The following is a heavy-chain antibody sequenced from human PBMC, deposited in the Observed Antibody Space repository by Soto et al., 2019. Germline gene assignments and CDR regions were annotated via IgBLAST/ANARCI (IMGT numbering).Heavy chain of an antibody. Sequence: EVQLVESGGGLVQPGGSLRLSCAASGFTVTNNYMSWVRQAPGKGLEWVSVIYSGGNTYYADSVKGRFTISRDTSKNTLYLQMNSLRAEDTAVYYCARDTIFGVVINSFHYYYMDVWGKGTTVTVSS. D-gene: IGHD3-3*01. V-gene: IGHV3-66*01. CDR3: ARDTIFGVVINSFHYYYMDV. CDR2: IYSGGNT. J-gene: IGHJ6*03. CDR1: GFTVTNNY.